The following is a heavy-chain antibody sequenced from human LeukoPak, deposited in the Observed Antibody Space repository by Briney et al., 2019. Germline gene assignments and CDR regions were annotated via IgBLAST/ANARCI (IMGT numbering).Heavy chain of an antibody. CDR2: IIPIFGTA. J-gene: IGHJ3*02. Sequence: ASVKVSCKASGGTFNSYAISWVRQSPGQGLEWMGGIIPIFGTANYAQKFQGRVTITADESTSTDYMELSSLRSDDTAVYYCASWLRGVIGAFDIWGQGTVVTVSS. CDR3: ASWLRGVIGAFDI. D-gene: IGHD3-10*01. V-gene: IGHV1-69*13. CDR1: GGTFNSYA.